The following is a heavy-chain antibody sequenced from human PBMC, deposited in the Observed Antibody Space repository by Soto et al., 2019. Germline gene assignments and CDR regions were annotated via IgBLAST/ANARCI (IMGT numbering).Heavy chain of an antibody. Sequence: EVQLVESGGGLVQPGGSLRLSCAASGFTFSSYSMNWVRQAPGKGLEWVSYISSSSSTIYYADSVKGRFTISRDNAKNSLYLQMNSLRDEDTAVYYCARFRQVPAAWIPPYDWFDPWGQGTLVTVSS. CDR2: ISSSSSTI. CDR3: ARFRQVPAAWIPPYDWFDP. J-gene: IGHJ5*02. V-gene: IGHV3-48*02. D-gene: IGHD2-2*01. CDR1: GFTFSSYS.